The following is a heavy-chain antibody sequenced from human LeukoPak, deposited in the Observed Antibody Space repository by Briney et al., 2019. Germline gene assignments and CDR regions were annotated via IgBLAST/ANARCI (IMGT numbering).Heavy chain of an antibody. Sequence: PSETLSLTCVVSSGSICSGSYYWTSIRQPAGKGLEWIGRTYTNGGTTYNASLRSRVTVSMDTSKNQLFLKMTSVTAADTAVYYCARMATETTRWYFDLWGRGTLVTVSS. D-gene: IGHD1-7*01. J-gene: IGHJ2*01. CDR2: TYTNGGT. V-gene: IGHV4-61*02. CDR1: SGSICSGSYY. CDR3: ARMATETTRWYFDL.